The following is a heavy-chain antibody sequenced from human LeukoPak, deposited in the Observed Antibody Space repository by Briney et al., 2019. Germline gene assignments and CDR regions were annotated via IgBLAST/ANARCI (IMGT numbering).Heavy chain of an antibody. CDR1: GYTFTSYG. V-gene: IGHV1-69*13. J-gene: IGHJ6*02. Sequence: ASVKVSCKAFGYTFTSYGISWVRQAPGQGLEWMGGIIPIFGTANYAQKFQGRVTITADESTSTAYMELSSLRSEDTAVYFCARESPTGITMVRGVILHYYGMDVWGQGTTVTVSS. CDR2: IIPIFGTA. CDR3: ARESPTGITMVRGVILHYYGMDV. D-gene: IGHD3-10*01.